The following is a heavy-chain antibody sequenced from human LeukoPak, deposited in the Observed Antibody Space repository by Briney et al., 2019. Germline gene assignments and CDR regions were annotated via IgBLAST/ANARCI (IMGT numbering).Heavy chain of an antibody. Sequence: SETLSLTCAVSGYSLGKNYYWGWLRQPPGKGLEWIGRIYGTGSTSYNPSLMNRVTMSVDTSKNHFSLKLTSVTAADTAVYYCARYDSRGSASTSFDYRGQGILVTISS. CDR2: IYGTGST. D-gene: IGHD3-16*01. CDR1: GYSLGKNYY. J-gene: IGHJ4*02. V-gene: IGHV4-38-2*01. CDR3: ARYDSRGSASTSFDY.